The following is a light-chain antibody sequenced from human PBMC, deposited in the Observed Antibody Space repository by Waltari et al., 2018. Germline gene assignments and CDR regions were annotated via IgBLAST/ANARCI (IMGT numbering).Light chain of an antibody. V-gene: IGKV3-20*01. J-gene: IGKJ1*01. CDR3: QHYLRLPAT. CDR2: GAS. Sequence: EIVLTQSPGTLSLSPGERATLSCRASQSVTRTLAWYQQKPGQAPRLLIHGASNRATGIPDRFSGSGSGTDFSLTISRLEPEDFAVYYCQHYLRLPATFGQGTKVEIK. CDR1: QSVTRT.